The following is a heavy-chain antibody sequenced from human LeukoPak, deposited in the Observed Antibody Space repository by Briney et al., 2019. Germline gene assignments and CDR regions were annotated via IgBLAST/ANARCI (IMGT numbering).Heavy chain of an antibody. D-gene: IGHD2-2*01. CDR2: ISGSGGST. V-gene: IGHV3-23*01. Sequence: GGSLRLSCAASGFTFSSYAMGWVRQAPGKGLEWVSAISGSGGSTYYADSVKGRFTISRDNSKNTLYLQMNSLRAEDTAVYYCARDLLRYCSSTSCLIDYWGQGTLVTVSS. J-gene: IGHJ4*02. CDR1: GFTFSSYA. CDR3: ARDLLRYCSSTSCLIDY.